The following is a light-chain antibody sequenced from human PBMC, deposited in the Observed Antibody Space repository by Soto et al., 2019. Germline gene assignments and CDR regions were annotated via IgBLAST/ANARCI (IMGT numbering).Light chain of an antibody. J-gene: IGKJ1*01. CDR2: KAS. CDR3: QHYNSYSEA. Sequence: DIQMTQSPSSLSASVGDRVTISCRASQSISSWLAWYQQKPGKAPKLLIYKASSLESGVPSTFSGGGSGTEFTLTISSLQPDDFATYYCQHYNSYSEAFGLGTKVDIK. CDR1: QSISSW. V-gene: IGKV1-5*03.